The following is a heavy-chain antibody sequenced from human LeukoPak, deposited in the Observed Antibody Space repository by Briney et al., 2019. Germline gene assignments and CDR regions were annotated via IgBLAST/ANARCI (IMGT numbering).Heavy chain of an antibody. CDR2: IYYSGST. J-gene: IGHJ4*02. V-gene: IGHV4-59*08. CDR1: GGSISTYY. Sequence: PSETLSLTCTVSGGSISTYYWTWIRQPPGKGLEWIGYIYYSGSTNYNPSLKSRVTISVDTSKNQFSLKLSSVTAADTAVYYCARVEDDYVWGSYRYRYFDYWGQGTLVTVSS. D-gene: IGHD3-16*02. CDR3: ARVEDDYVWGSYRYRYFDY.